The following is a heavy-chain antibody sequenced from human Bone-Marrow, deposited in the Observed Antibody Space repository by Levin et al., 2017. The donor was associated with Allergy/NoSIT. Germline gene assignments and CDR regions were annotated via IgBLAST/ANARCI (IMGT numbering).Heavy chain of an antibody. J-gene: IGHJ4*02. CDR3: ARVHTMIGTFDY. CDR1: GFTFSSYA. Sequence: GGSLRLSCAASGFTFSSYAMHWVRQAPGKGLEWVAVISYDGSNKYYADSVKGRFTISRDNSKNTLYLQMNSLRAEDTAVYYCARVHTMIGTFDYWGQGTLVTVSS. V-gene: IGHV3-30*04. CDR2: ISYDGSNK. D-gene: IGHD3-22*01.